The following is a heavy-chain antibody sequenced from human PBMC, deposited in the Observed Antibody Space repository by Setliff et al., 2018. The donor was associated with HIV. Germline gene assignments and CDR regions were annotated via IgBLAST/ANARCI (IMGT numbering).Heavy chain of an antibody. CDR1: GGSVSGYY. J-gene: IGHJ4*02. V-gene: IGHV4-59*02. Sequence: PSETLSLTCTVSGGSVSGYYWTWIRQPPGKGLEWIGHIYFSGTTNYNPSLQSRVTMSVDTSKNQFSLQLTSVTAADTAVYYCAIGVLQFDDWGQGTLVTVSS. CDR3: AIGVLQFDD. CDR2: IYFSGTT.